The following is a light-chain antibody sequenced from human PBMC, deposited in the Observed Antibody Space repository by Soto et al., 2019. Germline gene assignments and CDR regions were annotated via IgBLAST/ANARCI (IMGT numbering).Light chain of an antibody. CDR1: SSDVGGYNY. CDR3: ASFTSTYSYV. Sequence: QSALTQPASVSGSPGQSITISRTGTSSDVGGYNYVSWYQHHPGKAPKLMIYHVTVRPSGVSNRFSGSKSDDTASLTISGLQAEDEADYYCASFTSTYSYVFGTGTKLTVL. CDR2: HVT. J-gene: IGLJ1*01. V-gene: IGLV2-14*03.